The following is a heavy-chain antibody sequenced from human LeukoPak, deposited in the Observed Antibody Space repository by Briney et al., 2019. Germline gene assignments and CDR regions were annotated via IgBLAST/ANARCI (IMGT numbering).Heavy chain of an antibody. D-gene: IGHD4-17*01. CDR2: INHSGST. V-gene: IGHV4-34*01. Sequence: SETLSLTCAVYGGSFSGYYWSWIRQPPGKGLEWIGEINHSGSTNYNPSLKSRVTISVDTSKNQFSLKLSSVTAADTAVYYCASRSRYYGDYGAYLDYWGQGTLVTVSS. J-gene: IGHJ4*02. CDR3: ASRSRYYGDYGAYLDY. CDR1: GGSFSGYY.